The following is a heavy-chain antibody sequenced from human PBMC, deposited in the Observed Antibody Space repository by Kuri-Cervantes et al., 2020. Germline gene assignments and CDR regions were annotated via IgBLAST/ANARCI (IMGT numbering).Heavy chain of an antibody. Sequence: GGSLRLSCAASGFTFSSYGMHWVRQAPGKGLEWVAVISYDGSNKYYADSVKGRFTISRDNSKNTLYLQMNSLRAEDTAVYYCARAGEGFGELFRGCFDYWGQGTLVTVSS. CDR1: GFTFSSYG. D-gene: IGHD3-10*01. V-gene: IGHV3-33*05. CDR2: ISYDGSNK. J-gene: IGHJ4*02. CDR3: ARAGEGFGELFRGCFDY.